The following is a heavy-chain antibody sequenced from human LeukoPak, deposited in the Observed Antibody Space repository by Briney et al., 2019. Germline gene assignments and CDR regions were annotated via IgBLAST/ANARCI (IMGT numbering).Heavy chain of an antibody. CDR3: AKTEYYDILTGYYSPL. Sequence: GGSLRLSCAASGFTFSNYGMSWVRQAPGKGLEWVSAITATSSSTYDADSVQGRFTISRDNSKNTLYLQMNSLRAEDTAVYYCAKTEYYDILTGYYSPLGGQGTLVTVSS. J-gene: IGHJ4*02. V-gene: IGHV3-23*01. CDR2: ITATSSST. D-gene: IGHD3-9*01. CDR1: GFTFSNYG.